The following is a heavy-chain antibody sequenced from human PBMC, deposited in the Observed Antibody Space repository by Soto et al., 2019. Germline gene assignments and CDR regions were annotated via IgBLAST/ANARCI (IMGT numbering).Heavy chain of an antibody. J-gene: IGHJ1*01. Sequence: EVQLLESGGGLVQPGGSLRLSCAASGFTFSSSAMSWVRQAPGKGLNWVSAISGNGDTTYYADSVKGRFTTSRDISKNTLYLQMNSLRAEDTAVYYCAKIRGYDLGSTTFQHWGQGTLVTFSS. CDR2: ISGNGDTT. CDR3: AKIRGYDLGSTTFQH. CDR1: GFTFSSSA. V-gene: IGHV3-23*01. D-gene: IGHD5-12*01.